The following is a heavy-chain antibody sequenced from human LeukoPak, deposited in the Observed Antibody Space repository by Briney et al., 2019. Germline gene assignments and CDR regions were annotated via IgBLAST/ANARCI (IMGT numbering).Heavy chain of an antibody. D-gene: IGHD6-19*01. J-gene: IGHJ4*02. CDR1: GYTFTGYY. V-gene: IGHV1-2*02. Sequence: ASVKVSCKASGYTFTGYYMHWVRQAPGQGLEWMGWINPNSGGTNYAQKFQGRVTMTRDTSISTAYMELSRPRSDDTAVYYCARARAVAGLGDYWGQGTLVTVSS. CDR3: ARARAVAGLGDY. CDR2: INPNSGGT.